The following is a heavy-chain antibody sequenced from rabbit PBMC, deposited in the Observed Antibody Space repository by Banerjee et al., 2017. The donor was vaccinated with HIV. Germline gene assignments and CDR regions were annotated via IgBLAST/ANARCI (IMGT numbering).Heavy chain of an antibody. J-gene: IGHJ4*01. CDR2: IDPVLGNT. CDR1: GFDFSNYY. D-gene: IGHD4-1*01. CDR3: ARDLAGVIGWNFNL. V-gene: IGHV1S7*01. Sequence: QLEESGGDLVKPGGSLTLSCKASGFDFSNYYMSWVRQAPGKGLEWIGYIDPVLGNTYYASWVNGRFTISSHNAQNTVSLQMTSLTTADTATYFCARDLAGVIGWNFNLWGPGTLVTVS.